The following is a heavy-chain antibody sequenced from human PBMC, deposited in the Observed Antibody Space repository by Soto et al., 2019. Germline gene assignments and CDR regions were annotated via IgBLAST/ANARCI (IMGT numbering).Heavy chain of an antibody. CDR3: AKVDGSSFLTDQ. Sequence: EVQLLESGGALVEPGGSLRLSCAASGFTFSKYAMTWVRQALGKGPEWVSSIGGRSNNTHYADSVKGRFAISRDNSQNTLYLQMNSLTAEDTAVYFCAKVDGSSFLTDQWGQGTLVTVSS. CDR2: IGGRSNNT. CDR1: GFTFSKYA. J-gene: IGHJ4*02. V-gene: IGHV3-23*01. D-gene: IGHD5-18*01.